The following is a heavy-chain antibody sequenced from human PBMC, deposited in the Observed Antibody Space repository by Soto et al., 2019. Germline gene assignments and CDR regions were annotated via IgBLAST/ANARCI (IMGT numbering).Heavy chain of an antibody. J-gene: IGHJ4*02. CDR3: ARVGYYYDSSGYYLSFDY. CDR1: GYTFTSYD. Sequence: QVQLVQSGAEVKKPGASVKVSCKASGYTFTSYDINWVRQATGQGLEGMGWMNPNSGNTGYAQKFQGRVTMTRNTSISTAYMDLSSLRSEDTAVYYSARVGYYYDSSGYYLSFDYWGQGTLVTVSS. CDR2: MNPNSGNT. V-gene: IGHV1-8*01. D-gene: IGHD3-22*01.